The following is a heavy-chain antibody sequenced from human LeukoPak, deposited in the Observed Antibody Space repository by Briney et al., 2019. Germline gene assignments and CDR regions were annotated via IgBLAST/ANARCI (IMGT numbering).Heavy chain of an antibody. Sequence: SETLSLTCTVSGGSISSYYWSWIRQPPGKGLEWIGYIYYSGSTNYNPSLKSRVTISVDTSKNQFSLKLSSVTAADTAVYYCARGRPGSSVTYSDYWGQGTLVTVSS. CDR2: IYYSGST. J-gene: IGHJ4*02. CDR1: GGSISSYY. D-gene: IGHD1-26*01. CDR3: ARGRPGSSVTYSDY. V-gene: IGHV4-59*01.